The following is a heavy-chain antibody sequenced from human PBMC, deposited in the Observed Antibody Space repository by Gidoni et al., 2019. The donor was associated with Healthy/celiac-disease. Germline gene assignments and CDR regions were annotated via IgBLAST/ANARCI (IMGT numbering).Heavy chain of an antibody. V-gene: IGHV3-21*01. Sequence: EVQLVESVGGLVKPGGSLRRSCAASGFTFSSYSINWVRQAPGKGLEWVSSISSSSSYIYYADSVKGRFTISRDNAKNSLYLQMNSLRAEDTAVYYCAREVCSSTSCYSYYYYGMDVWGQGTTVTVSS. CDR3: AREVCSSTSCYSYYYYGMDV. CDR2: ISSSSSYI. D-gene: IGHD2-2*01. J-gene: IGHJ6*02. CDR1: GFTFSSYS.